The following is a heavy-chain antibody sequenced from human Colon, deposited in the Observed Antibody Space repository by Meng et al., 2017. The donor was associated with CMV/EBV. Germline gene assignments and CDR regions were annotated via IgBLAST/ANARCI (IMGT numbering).Heavy chain of an antibody. CDR2: IYSGGST. V-gene: IGHV3-53*05. CDR3: ARDTSGAGMDH. D-gene: IGHD1-26*01. J-gene: IGHJ4*02. Sequence: CGVSGLTLTTSYMSWVRQPPGKGLEWVSIIYSGGSTSYGGSVKGRFTISRDISRNMVYLQMNSLGSDDTAVYYCARDTSGAGMDHWGQGTVVTVSS. CDR1: GLTLTTSY.